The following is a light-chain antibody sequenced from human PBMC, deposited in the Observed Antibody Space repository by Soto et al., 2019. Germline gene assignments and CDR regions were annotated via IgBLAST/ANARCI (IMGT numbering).Light chain of an antibody. V-gene: IGLV2-18*02. J-gene: IGLJ2*01. CDR2: EVY. CDR3: SSCTSSTTLL. CDR1: SSDVGSYGR. Sequence: QSALTQSPSVTGSPGQSVTISCTGASSDVGSYGRVSWYQQTPGTAPKLIIYEVYNRPSGVPDRFSGSKSGNTASLTISGLQAEDEADYYCSSCTSSTTLLFGGGTKLTVL.